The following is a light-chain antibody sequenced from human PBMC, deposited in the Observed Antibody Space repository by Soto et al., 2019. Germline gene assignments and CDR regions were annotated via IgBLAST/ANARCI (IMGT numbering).Light chain of an antibody. J-gene: IGLJ3*02. V-gene: IGLV2-14*03. CDR3: SSYTSSSTLGV. CDR2: DVS. CDR1: SSDVGGYNY. Sequence: QSALTQPASVSGSPGQSITISCTGTSSDVGGYNYVSWYQQHPGKVPKLMIYDVSNRPSGVSDRFSGSKSGNTASLTISGLQAEDEADYYCSSYTSSSTLGVFGEGTKLTV.